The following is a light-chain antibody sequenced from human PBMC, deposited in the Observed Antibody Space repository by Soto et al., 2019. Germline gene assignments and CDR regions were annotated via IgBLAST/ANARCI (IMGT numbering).Light chain of an antibody. CDR3: QYYGSSPWT. V-gene: IGKV3-20*01. CDR2: RAF. J-gene: IGKJ1*01. CDR1: QSVSSNF. Sequence: EIVLTQSPGTLSLSPGERGTLSCRASQSVSSNFLAWYQQKPGQAPRLLIYRAFSRATGIPEWVSGSGSGTHSPLTISSLEHEDFAVYYYQYYGSSPWTFGQGTKVEIK.